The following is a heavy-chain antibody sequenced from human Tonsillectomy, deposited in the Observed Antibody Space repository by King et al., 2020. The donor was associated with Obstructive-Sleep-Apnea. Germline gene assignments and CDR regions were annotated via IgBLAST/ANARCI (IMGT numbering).Heavy chain of an antibody. CDR2: INPSGGST. CDR3: ARRYSSSPRSPYGMDV. V-gene: IGHV1-46*01. Sequence: QLVQSGAEVKKPGASVKVSCKASGYTFTSYYMHWVRQAPGQGLEWMGIINPSGGSTSYAQKFQGRVTMTRDTSTSTVYMELSSLRFEDTAVYYCARRYSSSPRSPYGMDVWGQGTTVTVSS. J-gene: IGHJ6*02. D-gene: IGHD6-6*01. CDR1: GYTFTSYY.